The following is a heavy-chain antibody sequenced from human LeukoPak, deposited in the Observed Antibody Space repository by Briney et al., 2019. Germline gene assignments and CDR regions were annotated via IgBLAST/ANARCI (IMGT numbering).Heavy chain of an antibody. Sequence: GGTLRLSCAGSGFPFSNHGMNWVRQAPGKGLEWVSGISPAGGPTYYADSVKGRFTISRDDSKSTLYLQMKNLRAEDTAVYYCAKDSLRTLPAASFDYWGQGTLVTVSS. J-gene: IGHJ4*02. D-gene: IGHD2-2*01. CDR2: ISPAGGPT. V-gene: IGHV3-23*01. CDR1: GFPFSNHG. CDR3: AKDSLRTLPAASFDY.